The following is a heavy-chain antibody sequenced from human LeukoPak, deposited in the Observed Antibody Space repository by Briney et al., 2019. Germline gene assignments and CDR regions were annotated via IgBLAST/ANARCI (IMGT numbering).Heavy chain of an antibody. V-gene: IGHV3-74*01. D-gene: IGHD6-6*01. CDR1: GFIFSTQR. J-gene: IGHJ5*02. CDR3: ARTGIAARPTVWFDP. Sequence: GGSLRLSCAASGFIFSTQRMHWVRQAPGKGLVWVSYINIDERITGYADSVKGRFTISRDNAKNTLYLQMNSLRAEDTAVYYCARTGIAARPTVWFDPWGQGTLVTVSS. CDR2: INIDERIT.